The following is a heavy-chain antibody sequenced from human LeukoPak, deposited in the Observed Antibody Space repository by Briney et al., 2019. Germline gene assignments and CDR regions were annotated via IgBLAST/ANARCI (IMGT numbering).Heavy chain of an antibody. CDR3: ATGGGDWYSDL. Sequence: ASVKVSCKASGYTFTNYDISWVRQAPGKGLEWMGWISPYNGYTDSAQEFQGRVTLTTDTSTSTAYMELRSLTSDDSAVYYCATGGGDWYSDLWGRGTLVTVSS. CDR1: GYTFTNYD. CDR2: ISPYNGYT. V-gene: IGHV1-18*01. D-gene: IGHD3-10*01. J-gene: IGHJ2*01.